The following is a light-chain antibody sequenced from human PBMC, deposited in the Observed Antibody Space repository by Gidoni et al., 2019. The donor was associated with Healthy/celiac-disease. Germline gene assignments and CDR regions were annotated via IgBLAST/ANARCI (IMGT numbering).Light chain of an antibody. CDR3: QQYDNLLLT. J-gene: IGKJ4*01. V-gene: IGKV1-33*01. CDR1: QDISNY. CDR2: DAS. Sequence: DIQMTQSPSSLSASVGDRVTITCQASQDISNYLNWYQQKPGKAPKFLIYDASNLETGVPSRFSGSGSGTDFTFTISSLQPEDIATYYCQQYDNLLLTFXGXTKVEIK.